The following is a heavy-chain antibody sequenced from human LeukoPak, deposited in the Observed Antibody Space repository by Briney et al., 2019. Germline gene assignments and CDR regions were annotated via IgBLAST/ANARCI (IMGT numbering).Heavy chain of an antibody. Sequence: ASVKVSCKASGGTFSSYAFSWVRQAPGQGLEWMGGIIPIFGTTNYAEQFQGRVTITTDESTSTAYLDLSSLRSEDTAVYYCAKDDGSATMGFDSWGQGTLGSVSS. CDR2: IIPIFGTT. CDR3: AKDDGSATMGFDS. D-gene: IGHD1-26*01. V-gene: IGHV1-69*05. CDR1: GGTFSSYA. J-gene: IGHJ5*01.